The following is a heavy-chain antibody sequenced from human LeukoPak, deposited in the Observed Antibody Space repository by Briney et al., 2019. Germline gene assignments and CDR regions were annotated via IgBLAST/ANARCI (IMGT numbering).Heavy chain of an antibody. CDR3: ARLWQQWLPPGDY. D-gene: IGHD6-19*01. CDR1: GYSFTSYW. Sequence: GESLKISCKGSGYSFTSYWIGWVRQMPGKGLEWMGIIYPGDSDTRYSPSFQGQVTISADKSISTAYLRWSSLKASDTAMYYCARLWQQWLPPGDYWGQGTLVTVSS. CDR2: IYPGDSDT. J-gene: IGHJ4*02. V-gene: IGHV5-51*01.